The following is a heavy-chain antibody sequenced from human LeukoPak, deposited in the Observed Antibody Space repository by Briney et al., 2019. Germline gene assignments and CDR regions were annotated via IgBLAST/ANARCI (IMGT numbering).Heavy chain of an antibody. CDR2: INPSGGST. J-gene: IGHJ6*02. CDR3: ATWGSSSSPLPTMDV. Sequence: GASVKVSCKASGYTFTNYYMHWVRQAPGQGLEWMGIINPSGGSTSYAQNFQGRVTMARDTSTSTVYMELSSLRSEDTAVYYCATWGSSSSPLPTMDVWGHGTTVTVSS. D-gene: IGHD6-13*01. V-gene: IGHV1-46*01. CDR1: GYTFTNYY.